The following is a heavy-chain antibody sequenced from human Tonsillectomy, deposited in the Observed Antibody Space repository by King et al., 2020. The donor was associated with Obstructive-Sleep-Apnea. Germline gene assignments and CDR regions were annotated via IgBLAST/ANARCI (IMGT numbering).Heavy chain of an antibody. V-gene: IGHV5-51*01. J-gene: IGHJ3*02. CDR2: IYPGDSDT. CDR1: GYTFTKYW. D-gene: IGHD5-12*01. Sequence: QLVQSGAEVKKPGESLKISCKTSGYTFTKYWIGWVRQVPGKGLEWMGMIYPGDSDTRYVPSLPGQVTISDDKSISTTFVQWSRLKASDTAMYYCATSIVTTVGGVFDIWGQGTMVTVSS. CDR3: ATSIVTTVGGVFDI.